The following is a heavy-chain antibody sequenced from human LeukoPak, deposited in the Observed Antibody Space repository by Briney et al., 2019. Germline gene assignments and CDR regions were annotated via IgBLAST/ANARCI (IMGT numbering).Heavy chain of an antibody. V-gene: IGHV4-34*01. CDR1: GGSFSGYY. D-gene: IGHD3-10*01. J-gene: IGHJ4*02. CDR2: INHSGST. Sequence: SETLSLTCAVYGGSFSGYYWSWIRQPPGKGLEWIGEINHSGSTNYNPSLKSRVTISVDTSKNQFSLKLSSVTAADMAVYYCARRAAYYYGSGSSIDYWGQGTLVTVSS. CDR3: ARRAAYYYGSGSSIDY.